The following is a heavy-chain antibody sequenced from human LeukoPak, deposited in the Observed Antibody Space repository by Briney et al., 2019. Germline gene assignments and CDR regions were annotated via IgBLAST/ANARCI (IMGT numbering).Heavy chain of an antibody. D-gene: IGHD1-26*01. CDR1: GFTFTSSA. Sequence: ASVKVSCKASGFTFTSSAMQWVRQARGQRLEWIGWIVVGSGNTNYAQKFQERVTITRDMSTSTAYMELSSLRSEDTAVYYCAAGSGSYQGSEYFQHWGQGTLATVSS. J-gene: IGHJ1*01. V-gene: IGHV1-58*02. CDR2: IVVGSGNT. CDR3: AAGSGSYQGSEYFQH.